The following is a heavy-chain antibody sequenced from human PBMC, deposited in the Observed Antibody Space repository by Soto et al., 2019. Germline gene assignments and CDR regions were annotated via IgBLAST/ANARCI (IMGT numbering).Heavy chain of an antibody. CDR2: IIPIFGTA. CDR1: GGTFSSYA. CDR3: ARGSGSRDGYNFKRGNDYYGMDV. J-gene: IGHJ6*02. V-gene: IGHV1-69*13. D-gene: IGHD5-12*01. Sequence: WASVKVSCKASGGTFSSYAISWVRQAPGQGLEWMGGIIPIFGTANYAQKFQGRVTITADESTSTAYMELSSLRSEDTAVYYCARGSGSRDGYNFKRGNDYYGMDVWGQGTTVTVSS.